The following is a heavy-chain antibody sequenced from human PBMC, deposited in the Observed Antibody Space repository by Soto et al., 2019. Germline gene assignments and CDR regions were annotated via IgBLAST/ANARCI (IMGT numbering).Heavy chain of an antibody. Sequence: PGGSLRLSCAASGFTFSSYGMHWVRQAPGKGLEWVAVISYDGSNKYYADSVKGRFTISRDNSKNTLYLQMNSLRAEDTAVYYCAKDWDGYNSPARGPEYYFDYWGQGT. CDR3: AKDWDGYNSPARGPEYYFDY. V-gene: IGHV3-30*18. D-gene: IGHD5-12*01. CDR1: GFTFSSYG. J-gene: IGHJ4*02. CDR2: ISYDGSNK.